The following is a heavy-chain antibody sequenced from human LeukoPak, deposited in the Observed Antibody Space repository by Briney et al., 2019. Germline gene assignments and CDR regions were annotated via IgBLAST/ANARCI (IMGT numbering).Heavy chain of an antibody. V-gene: IGHV1-24*01. CDR3: ATGTVTMVRGVIGSDYYYYMDV. Sequence: ASVKVSCKVSGYTLTELSMHWVRQAPGKGLEWMGGFDPEDGETIYAQKFQGRVTMTEDTSTDTAYMELSSLRSEDTAVYYCATGTVTMVRGVIGSDYYYYMDVWGKGTTVTVSS. J-gene: IGHJ6*03. CDR2: FDPEDGET. CDR1: GYTLTELS. D-gene: IGHD3-10*01.